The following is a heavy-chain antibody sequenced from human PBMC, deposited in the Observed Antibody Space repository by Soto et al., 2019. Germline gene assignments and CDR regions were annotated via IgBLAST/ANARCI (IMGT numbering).Heavy chain of an antibody. J-gene: IGHJ5*02. Sequence: SETLSLTCAVYGGSFSGYYWSWIRQPPGKGLEWIGEINHSGSTNYNPSLKSRVTISVDTSKNQFSLKLGSVTAADTAVYYCARGYQPRITMVRGVMGLNWFDPWGQGTLVTVSS. CDR3: ARGYQPRITMVRGVMGLNWFDP. CDR2: INHSGST. V-gene: IGHV4-34*01. D-gene: IGHD3-10*01. CDR1: GGSFSGYY.